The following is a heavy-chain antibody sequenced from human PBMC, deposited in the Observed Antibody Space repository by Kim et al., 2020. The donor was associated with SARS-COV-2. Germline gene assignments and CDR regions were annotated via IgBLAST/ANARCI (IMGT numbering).Heavy chain of an antibody. J-gene: IGHJ6*02. CDR3: ARGSVTMIVVAEGSDYGMDV. D-gene: IGHD3-22*01. V-gene: IGHV1-69*13. Sequence: SVKVSCKAFGGTFSSSAIIWVRQAPGQGLEWMGGIIPILGTANYAQKFQERVTITADGSTRTAYMELSSLRSEDTAVYYCARGSVTMIVVAEGSDYGMDVWGQGTTVTASS. CDR1: GGTFSSSA. CDR2: IIPILGTA.